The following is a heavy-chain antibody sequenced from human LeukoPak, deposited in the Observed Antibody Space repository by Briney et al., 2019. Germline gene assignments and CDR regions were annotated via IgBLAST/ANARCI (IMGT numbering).Heavy chain of an antibody. CDR1: GFTFSSYA. D-gene: IGHD2-2*02. Sequence: GGSLRLSCAASGFTFSSYAMSWVRQAPGKGLEWVSAISGSGGSTYYADSVKGRFTISRDNSKNTLYLQMNSLRAEDTAVYYCAKVVLDCSSTSCYKVSDAFDIWGQGTMVTVSS. J-gene: IGHJ3*02. V-gene: IGHV3-23*01. CDR2: ISGSGGST. CDR3: AKVVLDCSSTSCYKVSDAFDI.